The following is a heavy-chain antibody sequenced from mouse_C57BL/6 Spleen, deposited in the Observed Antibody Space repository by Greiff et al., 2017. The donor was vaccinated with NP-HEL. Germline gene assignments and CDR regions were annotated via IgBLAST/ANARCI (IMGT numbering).Heavy chain of an antibody. CDR3: AREYGNYEDYAMDY. V-gene: IGHV5-16*01. CDR2: INYDGSST. J-gene: IGHJ4*01. Sequence: EVKVVESEGGLVQPGSSMKLSCTASGFTFSDYYMAWVRQVPEKGLEWVANINYDGSSTYYLDSLKSRFIISRDNAKNILYLQMSSLKSEDTATYYCAREYGNYEDYAMDYWGQGTSVTVSS. D-gene: IGHD2-1*01. CDR1: GFTFSDYY.